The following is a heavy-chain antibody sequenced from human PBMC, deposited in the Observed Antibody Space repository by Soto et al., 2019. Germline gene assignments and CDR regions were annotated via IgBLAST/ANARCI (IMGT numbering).Heavy chain of an antibody. Sequence: SLRLSCAASGFTFSSYGMHWVRQAPGKGLEWVAVIWYDGSNKYYADSVKGRFTISRDNSKNTLYLQMNSLRAEDTAVYYCARGSTYYDILTAYYNFDYWGQGTLVTVSS. CDR2: IWYDGSNK. D-gene: IGHD3-9*01. J-gene: IGHJ4*02. CDR3: ARGSTYYDILTAYYNFDY. V-gene: IGHV3-33*01. CDR1: GFTFSSYG.